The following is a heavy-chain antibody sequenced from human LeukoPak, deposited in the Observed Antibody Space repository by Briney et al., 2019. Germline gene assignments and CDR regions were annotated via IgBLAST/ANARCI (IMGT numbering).Heavy chain of an antibody. D-gene: IGHD5-18*01. V-gene: IGHV3-23*01. CDR3: AKVENVDTAMVTEPYFDY. CDR1: GFSFSSYA. CDR2: ISGSGGST. J-gene: IGHJ4*02. Sequence: PGGSLSLSCAASGFSFSSYAMSWVRQAPGKGLEWVSAISGSGGSTYYADSVKGRFTISRDNSKNTLYLQMNSLRAEDTAVYYCAKVENVDTAMVTEPYFDYWGQGTLVTVSS.